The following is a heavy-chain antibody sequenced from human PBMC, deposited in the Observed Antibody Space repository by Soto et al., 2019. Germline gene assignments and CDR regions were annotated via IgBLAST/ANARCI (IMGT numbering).Heavy chain of an antibody. CDR1: GFTFSSYG. CDR3: ARDAIVDTAMETTYYFDY. D-gene: IGHD5-18*01. V-gene: IGHV3-33*01. Sequence: GGSLRLSCAASGFTFSSYGMHWVRQAPGKGLEWVAVTWYDGSNKYYADSVKGRFTISRDNSKNTLYLQMNSLRAEDTAVYYCARDAIVDTAMETTYYFDYWGQGTLVTVSS. J-gene: IGHJ4*02. CDR2: TWYDGSNK.